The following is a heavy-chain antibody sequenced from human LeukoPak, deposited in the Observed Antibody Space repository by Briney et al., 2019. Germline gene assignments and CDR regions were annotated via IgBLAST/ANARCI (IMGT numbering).Heavy chain of an antibody. CDR3: ASSNYDSSGYYSYYYYGMDV. D-gene: IGHD3-22*01. CDR2: IYYSGST. CDR1: GGSISSYY. Sequence: SETLSLTCTVSGGSISSYYWSWIRQPPGKELEWIGYIYYSGSTNYNPSLKSRVTISVDTSKDQFSLKLSSVTAADTAVYYCASSNYDSSGYYSYYYYGMDVWGQGTTVTVSS. J-gene: IGHJ6*02. V-gene: IGHV4-59*08.